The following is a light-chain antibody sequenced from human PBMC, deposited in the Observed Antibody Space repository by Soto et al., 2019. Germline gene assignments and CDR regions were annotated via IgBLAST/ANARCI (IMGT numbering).Light chain of an antibody. CDR3: QQYGSSPFS. V-gene: IGKV3-20*01. CDR1: QSVSNNY. J-gene: IGKJ3*01. CDR2: GAS. Sequence: EIVLTQSPGTLSLSPGERATLSCRASQSVSNNYLAWYQQKPGQAPRLLIYGASNRATGIPDRFSGSGSGTDFTLHIIRLEPEDFALYYCQQYGSSPFSFGPGTKVDIK.